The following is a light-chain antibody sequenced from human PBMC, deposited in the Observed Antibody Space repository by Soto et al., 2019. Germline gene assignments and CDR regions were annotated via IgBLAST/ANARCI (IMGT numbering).Light chain of an antibody. CDR1: QSVSSSY. CDR2: GAS. J-gene: IGKJ1*01. Sequence: EIVLTQSPGTLSLSPGERATLSCRASQSVSSSYLAWYQQKPGQAPRLLIYGASNRATGIPDTISGSGSGTDFTLTISRLEPEDFAVYYCQQYGSSPWTFGQGTKVEIK. V-gene: IGKV3-20*01. CDR3: QQYGSSPWT.